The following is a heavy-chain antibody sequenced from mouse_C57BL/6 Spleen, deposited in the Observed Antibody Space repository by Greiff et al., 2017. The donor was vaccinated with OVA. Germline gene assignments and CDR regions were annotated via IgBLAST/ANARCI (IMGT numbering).Heavy chain of an antibody. Sequence: EVKLVESGGGLVKPGGSLKLSCAASGFTFSSYAMSWVRQTPEKRLEWVATISDGGSYTYYPDNVKGRFTISRDNATNNLYLQMSHLKSEDTAMYYWAREYGSSTAWFAYWGQGTLVTVSA. CDR3: AREYGSSTAWFAY. V-gene: IGHV5-4*01. D-gene: IGHD1-1*01. J-gene: IGHJ3*01. CDR2: ISDGGSYT. CDR1: GFTFSSYA.